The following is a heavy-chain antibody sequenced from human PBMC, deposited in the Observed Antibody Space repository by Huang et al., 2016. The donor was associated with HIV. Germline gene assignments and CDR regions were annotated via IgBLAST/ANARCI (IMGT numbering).Heavy chain of an antibody. D-gene: IGHD3-22*01. V-gene: IGHV3-33*04. CDR2: IRNDGMKK. J-gene: IGHJ4*02. CDR3: ARGDYYDSSGYHPGYFDY. Sequence: VQLIESGGGVVQPGKSLRLSCATSGFILRNYGMHWVRQAPGKGLKWVAFIRNDGMKKNYADSVRGRFTVGRDNGNNTLFLQMRSLGVDDTAVYYCARGDYYDSSGYHPGYFDYWGQGILVTVSS. CDR1: GFILRNYG.